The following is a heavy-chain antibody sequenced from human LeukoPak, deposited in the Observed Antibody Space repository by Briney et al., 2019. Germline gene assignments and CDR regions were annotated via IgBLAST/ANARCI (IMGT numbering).Heavy chain of an antibody. V-gene: IGHV4-34*01. J-gene: IGHJ4*02. CDR1: GGSFSGFY. Sequence: SETLSLTCAVYGGSFSGFYWNWIRQPPGKGLEWIGEIDHSGSTNYNPSLKSRVTISVDRANNQFSLKLSSVTAADTAVYYCACPGGQQLVLRYWGQGTLVTVSS. D-gene: IGHD6-13*01. CDR3: ACPGGQQLVLRY. CDR2: IDHSGST.